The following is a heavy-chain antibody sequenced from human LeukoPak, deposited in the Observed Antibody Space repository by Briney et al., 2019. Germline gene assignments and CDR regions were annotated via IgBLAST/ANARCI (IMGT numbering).Heavy chain of an antibody. D-gene: IGHD2-15*01. Sequence: SVTVSCKASGGTFSSYAISWVRQAPGQGFEWMGGIIPIFGTANYAQKFQGRVTITADKSTSTAYMELSSLRSEDTAVYYCARGGEEYCSGGSCYPAGLYGMNVWGKGTTVTVS. CDR2: IIPIFGTA. CDR3: ARGGEEYCSGGSCYPAGLYGMNV. CDR1: GGTFSSYA. V-gene: IGHV1-69*06. J-gene: IGHJ6*04.